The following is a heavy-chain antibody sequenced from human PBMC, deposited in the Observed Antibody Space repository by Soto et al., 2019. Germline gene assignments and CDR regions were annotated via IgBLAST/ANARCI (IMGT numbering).Heavy chain of an antibody. CDR3: ARGYGSGSYYYYYGMDG. CDR2: ISSSGSTI. Sequence: PGGSLRLSCAASGFTFSSYEMNWVRQAPGKGLEWVSYISSSGSTIYYADSVKGRFTISRDNAKNSLYLQMNSLRAEDTAVYYCARGYGSGSYYYYYGMDGWGQGTTVTVSS. CDR1: GFTFSSYE. D-gene: IGHD1-26*01. J-gene: IGHJ6*02. V-gene: IGHV3-48*03.